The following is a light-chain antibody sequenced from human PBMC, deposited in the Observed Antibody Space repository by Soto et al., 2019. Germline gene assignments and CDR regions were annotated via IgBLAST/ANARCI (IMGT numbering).Light chain of an antibody. Sequence: EILLTQSPATLSVSPGETATLSCRASQNVLSDLAWYQQKPGQAPRLLVYGATTRATDAPAKFRGSGSGTEFSRTISSLQYEDYGTYYCQQYRSSPRTFGQGAKVEI. V-gene: IGKV3-15*01. CDR3: QQYRSSPRT. CDR1: QNVLSD. CDR2: GAT. J-gene: IGKJ1*01.